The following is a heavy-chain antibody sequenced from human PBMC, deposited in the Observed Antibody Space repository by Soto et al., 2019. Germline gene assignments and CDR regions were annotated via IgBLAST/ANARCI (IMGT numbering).Heavy chain of an antibody. CDR2: INAGNGNT. Sequence: GASVKVSCKASRYTFTSYAIHWVRQAPGQRLEWMGWINAGNGNTKYSQKFQGRVIITRDTSAGTAYMELRSLRSEDTAVYYCATPIVAFYWGQGTLVTVSS. V-gene: IGHV1-3*01. D-gene: IGHD5-12*01. J-gene: IGHJ4*02. CDR1: RYTFTSYA. CDR3: ATPIVAFY.